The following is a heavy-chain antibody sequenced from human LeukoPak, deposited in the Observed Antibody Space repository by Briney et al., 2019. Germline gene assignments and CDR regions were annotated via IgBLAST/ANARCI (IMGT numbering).Heavy chain of an antibody. CDR2: ISSSSSYI. CDR1: GFTFSSYW. J-gene: IGHJ6*04. Sequence: GSLRLSCAASGFTFSSYWMSWVRQAPGKGLEWVSSISSSSSYIYYADSVEGRFTISRDNAKNSLYLQMNSLRAEDTAVYYCARLLGYYGSGSYRYYYGMDVWGKGTTVTVSS. D-gene: IGHD3-10*01. CDR3: ARLLGYYGSGSYRYYYGMDV. V-gene: IGHV3-21*01.